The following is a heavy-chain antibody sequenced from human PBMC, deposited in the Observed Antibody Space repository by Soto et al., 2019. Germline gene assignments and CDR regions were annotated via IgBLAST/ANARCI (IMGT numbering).Heavy chain of an antibody. D-gene: IGHD2-2*01. V-gene: IGHV3-30-3*01. J-gene: IGHJ6*02. CDR1: GSSFSSYP. CDR2: ISYEGSSK. Sequence: GGSLRLSCAASGSSFSSYPMHWVRQAPGKGLEWVAVISYEGSSKYYADSVKGRFTISRDNSKNTLYPQMNSLRTEDTAVYYCARARPHCSSTTCYDDYYGMDVWGQGTTVTVSS. CDR3: ARARPHCSSTTCYDDYYGMDV.